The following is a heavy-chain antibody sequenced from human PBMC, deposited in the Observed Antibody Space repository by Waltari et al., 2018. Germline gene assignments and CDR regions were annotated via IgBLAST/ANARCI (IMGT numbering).Heavy chain of an antibody. Sequence: EVQLVESGGGLVQPGGSLRLSCAASGFTFSSYWMHWVRQAPGKGLVCVSRMNSDGGSTSYADSVKGRFTISRDNAKNTLYLQMNSLRAEDTAVYYCARGDDYSTYYFDYWGQGTLVTVSS. J-gene: IGHJ4*02. CDR2: MNSDGGST. D-gene: IGHD4-4*01. CDR3: ARGDDYSTYYFDY. CDR1: GFTFSSYW. V-gene: IGHV3-74*01.